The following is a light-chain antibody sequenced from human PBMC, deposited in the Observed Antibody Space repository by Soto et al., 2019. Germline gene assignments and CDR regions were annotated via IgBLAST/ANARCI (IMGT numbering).Light chain of an antibody. CDR1: QGITTY. CDR2: GAS. J-gene: IGKJ5*01. V-gene: IGKV1-12*01. CDR3: QQYGRSIT. Sequence: DIHMTQSPSSVSASVGYRVTITCRASQGITTYLAWYQQKPGKAPKLLVYGASTLQSGVPSRFSGSGSGTDFTLTINRLEPQDFAVYYCQQYGRSITFGQGTRLEIK.